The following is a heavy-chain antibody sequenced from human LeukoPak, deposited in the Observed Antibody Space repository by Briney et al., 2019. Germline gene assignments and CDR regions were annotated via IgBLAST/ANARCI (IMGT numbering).Heavy chain of an antibody. CDR2: ISYDGSNK. V-gene: IGHV3-30*04. J-gene: IGHJ4*02. CDR1: GFTLSSYA. CDR3: ARDWRGYSYGYFFDY. D-gene: IGHD5-18*01. Sequence: SLTLSCAASGFTLSSYAMPRLPPAPGKGPEWAAVISYDGSNKYYADAVKGRFTTSRDNSKNTLFMQMTSLRAEYTAVYYSARDWRGYSYGYFFDYWGQGTLVTVSS.